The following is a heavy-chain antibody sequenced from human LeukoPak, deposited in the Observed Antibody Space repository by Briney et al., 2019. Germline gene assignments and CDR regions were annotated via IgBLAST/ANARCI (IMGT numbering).Heavy chain of an antibody. CDR1: GFTFSSYW. CDR2: IKQDGSEK. CDR3: ARESSYSNFGPYYYYMDV. D-gene: IGHD4-11*01. Sequence: GGSLRLSCAASGFTFSSYWMSWVRQAPGKGLEWVANIKQDGSEKYYVDSVKGRFTTSRDNAKNSLYLQMNSLRAEDTAVYYCARESSYSNFGPYYYYMDVWGKGTTVTVSS. V-gene: IGHV3-7*01. J-gene: IGHJ6*03.